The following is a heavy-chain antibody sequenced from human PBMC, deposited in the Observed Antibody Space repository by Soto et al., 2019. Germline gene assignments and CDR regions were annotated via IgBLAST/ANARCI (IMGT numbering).Heavy chain of an antibody. J-gene: IGHJ4*02. CDR1: GGSISSYY. Sequence: PSETLSLTCTVSGGSISSYYWSWIRQPPGKGLEWIGRVYSSGTTDYNPSLNSRATMSVETSKNQFSLKLSSVTAADTAVYYCARDIASYAYGEGYWGQGIQVTVSS. CDR2: VYSSGTT. V-gene: IGHV4-4*07. D-gene: IGHD2-21*01. CDR3: ARDIASYAYGEGY.